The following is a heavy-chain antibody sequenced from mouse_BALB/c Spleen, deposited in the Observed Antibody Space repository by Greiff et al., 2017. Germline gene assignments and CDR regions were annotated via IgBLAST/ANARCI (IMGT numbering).Heavy chain of an antibody. V-gene: IGHV5-4*02. CDR3: ARDRDDYDPYAMDY. Sequence: DVKLQESGGGLVKPGGSLKLSCAASGFTFSDYYMYWVRQTPEKRLEWVATISDGGSYTYYPDSVKGRFTISRDNAKNNLYLQMSSLKSEDTAMYYCARDRDDYDPYAMDYWGQGTSVTVSS. J-gene: IGHJ4*01. CDR1: GFTFSDYY. CDR2: ISDGGSYT. D-gene: IGHD2-4*01.